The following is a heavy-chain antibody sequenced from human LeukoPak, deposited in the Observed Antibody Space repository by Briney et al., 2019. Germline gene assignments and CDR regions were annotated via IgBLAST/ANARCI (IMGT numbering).Heavy chain of an antibody. CDR2: INPNSGGT. D-gene: IGHD3-10*01. V-gene: IGHV1-2*02. CDR1: GYTFTGYY. CDR3: ARGNYGSGSYWNY. J-gene: IGHJ4*02. Sequence: GASVKVSCKASGYTFTGYYMHWVRQAPGQGLEWMGWINPNSGGTNYAQKFQGRVTMTRDTSISIAYMELSRLRSDDTAVYYCARGNYGSGSYWNYWGQGTLVTVSS.